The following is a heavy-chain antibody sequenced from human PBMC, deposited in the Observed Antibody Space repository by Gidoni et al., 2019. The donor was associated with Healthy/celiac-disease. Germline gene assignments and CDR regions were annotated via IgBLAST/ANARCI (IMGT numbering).Heavy chain of an antibody. J-gene: IGHJ4*02. CDR3: ARQSPRGRYSSSADFDY. Sequence: QVQLVQSGAEVQKPGSSVKVSCKASGGTFSSYAISWVRQAPGQGLEWMGGIIPIFGTANYAQKFQGRVTITADESTSTAYMELSSLRSEDTAVYYCARQSPRGRYSSSADFDYWGQGTLVTVSS. D-gene: IGHD6-6*01. CDR1: GGTFSSYA. V-gene: IGHV1-69*01. CDR2: IIPIFGTA.